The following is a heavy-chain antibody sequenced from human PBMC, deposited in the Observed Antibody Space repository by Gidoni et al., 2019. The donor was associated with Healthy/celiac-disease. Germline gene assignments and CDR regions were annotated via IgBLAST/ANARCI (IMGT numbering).Heavy chain of an antibody. J-gene: IGHJ2*01. CDR1: GFTFSSYD. V-gene: IGHV3-13*04. CDR3: ARGGTGNWYFDL. Sequence: EVQLVESGGGLVQPGGSLRLSCAASGFTFSSYDLHWVRQATGKGLEWVSAIGTAGDTYYPGSVKGRFTISRENAKNSLYLQMNSMRVGDTAVYYGARGGTGNWYFDLWGRGTLVTVSS. CDR2: IGTAGDT. D-gene: IGHD3-10*01.